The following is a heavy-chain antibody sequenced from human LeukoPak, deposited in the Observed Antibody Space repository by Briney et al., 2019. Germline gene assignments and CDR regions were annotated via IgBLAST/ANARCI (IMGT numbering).Heavy chain of an antibody. Sequence: GGSLRLSCAASEFTFSSYAMSWLRQAPGKGLEWVSGISASGGSIGYADSVKGRFTISRDNAKNSLYLQMNSLRAEDTALYYCAKDILTAAAGTFFDYWGQGTLVTVSS. D-gene: IGHD6-13*01. V-gene: IGHV3-23*01. CDR2: ISASGGSI. CDR3: AKDILTAAAGTFFDY. J-gene: IGHJ4*02. CDR1: EFTFSSYA.